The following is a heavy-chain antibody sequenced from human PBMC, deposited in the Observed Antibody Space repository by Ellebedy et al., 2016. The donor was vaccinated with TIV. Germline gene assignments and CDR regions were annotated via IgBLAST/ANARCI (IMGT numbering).Heavy chain of an antibody. Sequence: GGSLRLSCVASGFSFRSYWMSWVRQAPGKGLEWVANIYQDGSTQYYVDSVKGRFTISRDNAKNSLFLQMNSPRVEDTAVYYCARRGSYGDYAVQVNSWFDRWGRGTLVSVSS. CDR3: ARRGSYGDYAVQVNSWFDR. CDR2: IYQDGSTQ. CDR1: GFSFRSYW. D-gene: IGHD3-16*01. J-gene: IGHJ5*02. V-gene: IGHV3-7*01.